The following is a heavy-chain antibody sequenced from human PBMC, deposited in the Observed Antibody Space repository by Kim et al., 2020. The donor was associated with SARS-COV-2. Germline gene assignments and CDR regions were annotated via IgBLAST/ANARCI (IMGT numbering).Heavy chain of an antibody. CDR3: AKDSRWSGYYYYFDY. CDR2: ISGSGGST. Sequence: GGSLRLSCAASGFTFSSYAMSWVRQAPGKGLEWVSAISGSGGSTYYADSVKGRFTISRDNSKNTLYLQMNSLRAEDTAVYYCAKDSRWSGYYYYFDYWGQGTLVTVSS. J-gene: IGHJ4*02. V-gene: IGHV3-23*01. CDR1: GFTFSSYA. D-gene: IGHD3-3*01.